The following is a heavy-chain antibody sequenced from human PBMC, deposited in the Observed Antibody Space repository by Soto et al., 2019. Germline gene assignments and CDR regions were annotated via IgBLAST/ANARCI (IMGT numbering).Heavy chain of an antibody. CDR1: GFTFSSYS. D-gene: IGHD3-22*01. V-gene: IGHV3-48*02. CDR3: ARDPYYYVSSGYYYAFYFDY. Sequence: EVQLVESGGGLVQPGGSLRLSCAASGFTFSSYSMNWVRQAPGKGLEWVSYISSSSSTIYYADSVKGRFTISRDNAKNSLYLQMNSLRDEDTALYYCARDPYYYVSSGYYYAFYFDYWGQGTLVTVSS. J-gene: IGHJ4*02. CDR2: ISSSSSTI.